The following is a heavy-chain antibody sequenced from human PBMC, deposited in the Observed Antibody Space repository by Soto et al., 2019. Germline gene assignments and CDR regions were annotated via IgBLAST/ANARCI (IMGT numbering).Heavy chain of an antibody. J-gene: IGHJ4*02. D-gene: IGHD6-13*01. CDR3: AKRGAADY. V-gene: IGHV3-30*18. CDR1: GFTFSSYA. Sequence: QTGGSLRLSCAASGFTFSSYAMSWVRQAPGKGLEWVAVISYDGSNKYYADSVKGRFTISRDNSKNTLYLQMNSLRAEDTAVYYCAKRGAADYWGQGTLVTVSS. CDR2: ISYDGSNK.